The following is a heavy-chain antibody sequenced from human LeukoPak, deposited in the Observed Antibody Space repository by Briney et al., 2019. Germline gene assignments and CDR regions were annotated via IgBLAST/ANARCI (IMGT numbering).Heavy chain of an antibody. V-gene: IGHV4-59*01. Sequence: SETLSLTCTVSSDSISSSYWSWIRQPPGKGLEWIWYIYYSGSTNYNPSLKSRVAISVDTSKNQFSLKLNSVTAADTAVYYCARGYCSSTICFQYFHHWGQGTLVTVSS. CDR1: SDSISSSY. J-gene: IGHJ1*01. CDR3: ARGYCSSTICFQYFHH. D-gene: IGHD2-2*01. CDR2: IYYSGST.